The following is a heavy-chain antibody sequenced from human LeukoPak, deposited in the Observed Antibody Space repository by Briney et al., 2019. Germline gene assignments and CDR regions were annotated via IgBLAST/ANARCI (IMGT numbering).Heavy chain of an antibody. CDR3: ARAVSPYDSSGYSLDY. D-gene: IGHD3-22*01. J-gene: IGHJ4*02. CDR2: TYYRSKWYN. CDR1: GDSISSNSAA. V-gene: IGHV6-1*01. Sequence: PSQTLSLTCAISGDSISSNSAAWNWIRQSPSRGLEWLGRTYYRSKWYNDYAVSVKSRITINPDTSKNQFSLKLSSVTAADTAVYYCARAVSPYDSSGYSLDYWGQGTLVTVSS.